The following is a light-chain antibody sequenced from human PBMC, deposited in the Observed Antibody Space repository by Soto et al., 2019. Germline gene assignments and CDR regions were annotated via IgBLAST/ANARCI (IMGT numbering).Light chain of an antibody. V-gene: IGKV1-39*01. CDR1: QSISSY. J-gene: IGKJ1*01. CDR3: QQSYSTLWS. CDR2: AAS. Sequence: DIQMTQSPSSLSASVGDRVTITCRASQSISSYLYWYQQKPGKAPKLLIYAASSLQSGVPSKFSGSGSGTDLTLTISSLQPEDFATYYCQQSYSTLWSFGQGTKVEIK.